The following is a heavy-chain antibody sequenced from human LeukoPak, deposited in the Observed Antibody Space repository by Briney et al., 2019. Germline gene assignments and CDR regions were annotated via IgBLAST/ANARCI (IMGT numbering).Heavy chain of an antibody. Sequence: GSSVKVSCKASGGTFSSYAISWVRQAPGQGLEWMGGIIPIFGTANYAQKFQGRVTITADKSTSTAYMELSSLRSEDTAVYYCASSPMVKSRGWYAVYYYYGMEVWGKGPTVTVS. CDR1: GGTFSSYA. CDR3: ASSPMVKSRGWYAVYYYYGMEV. D-gene: IGHD6-19*01. V-gene: IGHV1-69*06. CDR2: IIPIFGTA. J-gene: IGHJ6*04.